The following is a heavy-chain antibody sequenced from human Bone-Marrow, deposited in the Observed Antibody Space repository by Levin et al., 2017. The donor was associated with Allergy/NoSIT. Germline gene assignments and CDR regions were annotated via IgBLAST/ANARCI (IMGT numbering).Heavy chain of an antibody. V-gene: IGHV1-2*06. Sequence: GESLKISCKASGYTFTGQYMHWLRQAPGQGLEWMGRINPKSGGTDYAQKFQGRVTLTSDSSVSTAYMELSSLRSDDTAVYFCSRKEGIVMAAYDYWGQGTLVTVSS. CDR1: GYTFTGQY. D-gene: IGHD6-19*01. CDR2: INPKSGGT. J-gene: IGHJ4*02. CDR3: SRKEGIVMAAYDY.